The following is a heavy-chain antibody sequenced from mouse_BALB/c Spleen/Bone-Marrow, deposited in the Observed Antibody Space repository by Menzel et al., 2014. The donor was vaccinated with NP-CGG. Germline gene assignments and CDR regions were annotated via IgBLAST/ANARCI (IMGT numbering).Heavy chain of an antibody. CDR1: GFTFSSYA. CDR2: ISSGGSYT. J-gene: IGHJ2*01. Sequence: EVKVEESGGGLVKPGGSLKPSCAASGFTFSSYAMSWVRQTPEKRLEWVATISSGGSYTYYPDSVKGRFTISRDNAKNTLYLQMSSLRSEDTAMYYCARHGITRLLDYWGQGTTLTVSS. CDR3: ARHGITRLLDY. V-gene: IGHV5-9-3*01. D-gene: IGHD2-4*01.